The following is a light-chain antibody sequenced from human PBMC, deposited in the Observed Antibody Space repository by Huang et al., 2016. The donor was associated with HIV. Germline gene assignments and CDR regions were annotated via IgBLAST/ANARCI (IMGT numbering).Light chain of an antibody. CDR2: AAS. CDR3: QKYNSVPRT. CDR1: QGIGTY. Sequence: DIQMTQSPSSLSASVGDRVTISCRASQGIGTYLAWYQHKPGKVPNLLIYAASTLQSGVPSRFSGSGSGTNFTRTIGSLQPEDVAIYYCQKYNSVPRTFGLGTKVEIK. V-gene: IGKV1-27*01. J-gene: IGKJ1*01.